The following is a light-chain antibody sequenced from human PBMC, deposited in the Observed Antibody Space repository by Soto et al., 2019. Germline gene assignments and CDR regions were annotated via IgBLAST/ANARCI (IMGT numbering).Light chain of an antibody. Sequence: EIVMTQPPATLSVSPGERATLSCTASQSVNSNYLAWYQQKPGQAPRLLIYGISKRATDIPDRFSGSGSGTEFTLTISSLQPEDFATYYCQQHGQWPITFGQGTRLEIK. J-gene: IGKJ5*01. CDR2: GIS. V-gene: IGKV3D-15*01. CDR3: QQHGQWPIT. CDR1: QSVNSN.